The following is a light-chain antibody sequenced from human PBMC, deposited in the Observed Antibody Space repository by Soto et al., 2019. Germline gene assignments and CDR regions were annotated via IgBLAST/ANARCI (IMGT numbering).Light chain of an antibody. CDR2: WAS. V-gene: IGKV4-1*01. J-gene: IGKJ1*01. Sequence: DIVMTQSPDSLAVSLGERATINCKSSQSVLYSSNNKNYLAWYQQKPGQTPKLLIYWASTRESGVPDRFSGSGSGTDFTLTISSLQAEDVAVYYYQQYYSSPPTFGQGTKVEIK. CDR3: QQYYSSPPT. CDR1: QSVLYSSNNKNY.